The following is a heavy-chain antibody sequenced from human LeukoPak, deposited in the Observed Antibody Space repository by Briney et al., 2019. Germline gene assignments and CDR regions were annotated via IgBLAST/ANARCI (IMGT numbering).Heavy chain of an antibody. D-gene: IGHD1-1*01. V-gene: IGHV4-30-2*01. Sequence: NPSQTLSLTCTVSGGSISSGGYYWSWIRQPPGKGLEWIGYIYHSGSTYYNPSLKSRVTISVDRSKNQFSLKLSSVTAADTAVYYCARDIGTGKDYWGQGTLVTVSS. CDR3: ARDIGTGKDY. CDR2: IYHSGST. CDR1: GGSISSGGYY. J-gene: IGHJ4*02.